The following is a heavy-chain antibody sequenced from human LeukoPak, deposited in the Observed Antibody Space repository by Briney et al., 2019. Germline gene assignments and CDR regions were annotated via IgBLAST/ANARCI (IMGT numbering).Heavy chain of an antibody. J-gene: IGHJ4*02. Sequence: GASVKVSCKASGGTFSSYAISWVRQAPAQGLQWMGGIIPIFGTANYAQKFQGRVTITADESTSTAYMELSSLRSEDTAVYYCARDRRDDSSGYYTRYFDYWGQGTLVTVSS. CDR1: GGTFSSYA. D-gene: IGHD3-22*01. CDR3: ARDRRDDSSGYYTRYFDY. V-gene: IGHV1-69*13. CDR2: IIPIFGTA.